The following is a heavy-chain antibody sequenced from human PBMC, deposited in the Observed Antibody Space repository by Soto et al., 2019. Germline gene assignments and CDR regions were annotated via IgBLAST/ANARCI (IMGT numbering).Heavy chain of an antibody. J-gene: IGHJ4*02. CDR3: ASRYCSGGSGYSGPFDY. CDR1: GYTFTSYA. CDR2: INAGNGNT. D-gene: IGHD2-15*01. Sequence: ASVKVSCKASGYTFTSYAMHWVRQAPGQRLEWMGWINAGNGNTKYSQKFQGRVTITRDTSASTAYMELSSLRSEDTAVYYCASRYCSGGSGYSGPFDYWGQGTLVTVSS. V-gene: IGHV1-3*01.